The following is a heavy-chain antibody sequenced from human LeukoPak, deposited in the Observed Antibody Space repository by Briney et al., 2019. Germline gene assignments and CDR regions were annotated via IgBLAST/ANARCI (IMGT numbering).Heavy chain of an antibody. V-gene: IGHV1-2*02. D-gene: IGHD2-2*01. CDR3: ARPDCSTTSCCFDF. J-gene: IGHJ4*02. CDR2: INPNSGGT. Sequence: ASVKVSFKASGYTFTSYGISWVRQAPGQGLEWMGWINPNSGGTNYAQKFQGRVTMTRDTSISTIYMELSRLRYDDTAVYYCARPDCSTTSCCFDFWGQGTLVTVSS. CDR1: GYTFTSYG.